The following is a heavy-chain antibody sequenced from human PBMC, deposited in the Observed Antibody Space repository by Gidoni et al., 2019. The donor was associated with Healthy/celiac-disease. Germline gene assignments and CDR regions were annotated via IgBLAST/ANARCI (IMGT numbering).Heavy chain of an antibody. V-gene: IGHV4-39*01. CDR3: ASSMVRGVRGGFDP. CDR2: IYYSGST. D-gene: IGHD3-10*01. CDR1: GGSISSSSYY. Sequence: QLQLQESGPGLVKPSETLSLTCTVSGGSISSSSYYRGWSRQPPGKGLEWFGSIYYSGSTYYNPSLKSRVPISVDTSKNQFSLKLSSVTAADTAVYSCASSMVRGVRGGFDPWGQGTLVTVSS. J-gene: IGHJ5*02.